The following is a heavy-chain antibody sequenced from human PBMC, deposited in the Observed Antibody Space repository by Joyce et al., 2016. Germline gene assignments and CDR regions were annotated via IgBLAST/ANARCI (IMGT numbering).Heavy chain of an antibody. Sequence: QIRLVESGGGVVQPGRSMRLTCGASGFNFTTHAIHWVRQAPGKGLEWVAVISYDGSFKYYSESVWGHFTISRDNAKTTVALQMSSLRPEDTALYYCAKGGFWRGFDSWGQGTRVTVSS. J-gene: IGHJ4*02. D-gene: IGHD3-3*01. V-gene: IGHV3-30*18. CDR2: ISYDGSFK. CDR3: AKGGFWRGFDS. CDR1: GFNFTTHA.